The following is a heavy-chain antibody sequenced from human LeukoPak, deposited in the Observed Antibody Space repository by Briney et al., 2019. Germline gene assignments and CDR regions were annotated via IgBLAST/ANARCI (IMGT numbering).Heavy chain of an antibody. CDR2: INHRGST. D-gene: IGHD3-10*01. CDR3: ARVNGGSGGPDFDY. V-gene: IGHV4-34*01. Sequence: SETPSLTCAVYGGSFSAYYWSWIRQPPGKGLEWIGEINHRGSTNYNPSLKSRVTIAVDTSKNQFSLKLNSVTAADTAVYYCARVNGGSGGPDFDYWGHGTLVTVSS. J-gene: IGHJ4*01. CDR1: GGSFSAYY.